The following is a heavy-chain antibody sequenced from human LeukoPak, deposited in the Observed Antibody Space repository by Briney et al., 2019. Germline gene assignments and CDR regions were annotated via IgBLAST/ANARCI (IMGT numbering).Heavy chain of an antibody. CDR2: TVGSRPDT. J-gene: IGHJ4*02. Sequence: GGSLRLSCAASGFTFTNYAMSWVRQPPGKGLEWVAATVGSRPDTYHADSVKGRLTVSRDNSRNTLYLQINSPRVEDTAVYYCASLAGGYFFDHWGQGTLVTVSS. CDR1: GFTFTNYA. V-gene: IGHV3-23*01. D-gene: IGHD1-26*01. CDR3: ASLAGGYFFDH.